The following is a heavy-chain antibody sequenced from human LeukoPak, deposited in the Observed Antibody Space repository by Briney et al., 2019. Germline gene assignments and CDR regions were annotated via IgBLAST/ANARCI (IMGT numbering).Heavy chain of an antibody. CDR2: IYTSGST. Sequence: SETLSLTCTVSGGSISSYYWSWIRQPAGKGLEWIGRIYTSGSTNYNPSLKSRVTMSVDTSKNQFSLKLSSVTAADTAVYYCARDRPGYCSSTSSYAILYWGQGTVVTVSS. CDR1: GGSISSYY. V-gene: IGHV4-4*07. D-gene: IGHD2-2*01. J-gene: IGHJ4*02. CDR3: ARDRPGYCSSTSSYAILY.